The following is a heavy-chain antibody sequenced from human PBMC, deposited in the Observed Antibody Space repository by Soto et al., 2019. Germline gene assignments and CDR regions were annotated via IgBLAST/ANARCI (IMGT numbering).Heavy chain of an antibody. CDR3: ARDNHGDYADYYYYYGMDV. J-gene: IGHJ6*02. V-gene: IGHV4-30-4*01. D-gene: IGHD4-17*01. CDR2: IYYSGST. Sequence: PSETLSLTCTVSGGSISSGDYYWSWIRQPPGKGLEWIGYIYYSGSTYYNPSLKSRVTIPVDTSKNQFSLKLSSVTAADTAVYYCARDNHGDYADYYYYYGMDVWGQGTTVTVSS. CDR1: GGSISSGDYY.